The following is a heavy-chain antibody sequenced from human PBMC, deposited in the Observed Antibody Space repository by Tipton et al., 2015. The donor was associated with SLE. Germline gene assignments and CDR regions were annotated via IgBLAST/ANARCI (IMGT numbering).Heavy chain of an antibody. CDR2: INHSGST. V-gene: IGHV4-39*07. J-gene: IGHJ4*02. CDR1: GGSISSSSYY. Sequence: TLSLTCTVSGGSISSSSYYWSWIRQPPGKGLEWIGEINHSGSTNYNPSLKSRVTISVDTSKNQFSLKLSSVTAADTAVYYCAREAQAVAPDYWGQGTLVTVSS. CDR3: AREAQAVAPDY. D-gene: IGHD6-19*01.